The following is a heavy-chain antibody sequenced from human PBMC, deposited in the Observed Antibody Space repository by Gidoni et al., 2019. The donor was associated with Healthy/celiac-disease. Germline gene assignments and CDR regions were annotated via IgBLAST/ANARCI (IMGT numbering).Heavy chain of an antibody. Sequence: QVQLQESGPGLVKPSETLSLTCTVSVGSISSYSWSWFRQPPGKGLEWIGYIYYSGSTNYHPSLKSRVTISVDTSKNQFSLKLSSVTAADTAVYYCARSRGDYEQNHYYYYMDVWGKGTTVTVSS. CDR2: IYYSGST. D-gene: IGHD4-17*01. J-gene: IGHJ6*03. CDR3: ARSRGDYEQNHYYYYMDV. V-gene: IGHV4-59*01. CDR1: VGSISSYS.